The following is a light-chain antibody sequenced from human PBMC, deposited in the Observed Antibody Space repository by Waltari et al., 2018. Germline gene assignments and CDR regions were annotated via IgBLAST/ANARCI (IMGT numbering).Light chain of an antibody. CDR1: ELPSQY. V-gene: IGLV3-25*03. J-gene: IGLJ3*02. Sequence: SSELTQPPSLSVSPGPTAMLTFSGDELPSQYVCWDEKKAGQGPLMVMYKENERPSGIPERFSCSGSGTTINLTISDVQAEDEADYYCQSADRSGSQWVFGGGTKLTVL. CDR3: QSADRSGSQWV. CDR2: KEN.